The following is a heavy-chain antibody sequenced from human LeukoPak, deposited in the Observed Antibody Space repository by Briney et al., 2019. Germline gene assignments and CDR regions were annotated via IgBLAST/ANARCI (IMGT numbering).Heavy chain of an antibody. CDR1: GFTFSHYG. Sequence: GGSLRLSCVTSGFTFSHYGMHWVRQFPGKGLEWVAAISFDAEGDYHVDSVKGRFTISRDNSKNTLYLQMNSLRAEDTAVYYCARDLYFDWLLAFDIWGQGTMVTVSS. CDR2: ISFDAEGD. D-gene: IGHD3-9*01. V-gene: IGHV3-30*03. CDR3: ARDLYFDWLLAFDI. J-gene: IGHJ3*02.